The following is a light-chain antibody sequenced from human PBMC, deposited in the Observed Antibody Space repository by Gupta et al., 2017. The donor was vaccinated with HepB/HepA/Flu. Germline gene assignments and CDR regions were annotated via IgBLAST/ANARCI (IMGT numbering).Light chain of an antibody. CDR1: HDIRTW. CDR3: QPADSFPLT. J-gene: IGKJ4*01. CDR2: EAS. V-gene: IGKV1D-12*01. Sequence: DIQMTQSPSSVSASVGDRVTITCRASHDIRTWLAWYQQKPGQSPNLLIYEASNLKSGVPSRFSGSGSGTDFTLTISKLQPEDFTTYFCQPADSFPLTFGGGTKVEIQ.